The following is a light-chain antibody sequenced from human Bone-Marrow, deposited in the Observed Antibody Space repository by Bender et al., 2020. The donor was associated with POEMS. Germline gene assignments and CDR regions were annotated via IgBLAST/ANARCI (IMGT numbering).Light chain of an antibody. CDR3: QSYDSSLSANV. Sequence: QSALTQPRSVSGSPGQSVTFSCTGTSSDVGAYDYVSWYQQHPGKAPKLMIYDVSKRPSGVPDRFSGSKSGNAASLTISGLQAEDEADYYCQSYDSSLSANVFGTGTEVTVL. V-gene: IGLV2-11*01. CDR1: SSDVGAYDY. J-gene: IGLJ1*01. CDR2: DVS.